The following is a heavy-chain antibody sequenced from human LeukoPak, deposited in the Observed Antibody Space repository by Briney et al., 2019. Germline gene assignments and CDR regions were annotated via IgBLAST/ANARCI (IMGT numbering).Heavy chain of an antibody. V-gene: IGHV1-2*02. D-gene: IGHD1-26*01. Sequence: GASVKVSCKASGYTFTGYYMHWVRQAPGHGLEWMGWINPNSGGTNYAQKFQGRVTMTRDTSISTAYMELSRLRSDDTAVYYCARGLEIVGATTNWFDPWGQGTLVTVSS. CDR2: INPNSGGT. J-gene: IGHJ5*02. CDR1: GYTFTGYY. CDR3: ARGLEIVGATTNWFDP.